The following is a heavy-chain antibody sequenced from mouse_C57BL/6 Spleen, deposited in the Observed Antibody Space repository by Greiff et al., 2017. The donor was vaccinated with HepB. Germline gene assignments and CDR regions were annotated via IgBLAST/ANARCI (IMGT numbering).Heavy chain of an antibody. CDR1: GFNIKDDY. V-gene: IGHV14-4*01. CDR2: IDPENGDT. CDR3: TTEGYYYGSRPFAY. J-gene: IGHJ3*01. Sequence: VQLKESGAELVRPGASVKLSCTASGFNIKDDYMHWVKQRPEQGLEWIGWIDPENGDTEYASKFQGKATITADTSSNTAYLQLSSLTSEDTAVYYCTTEGYYYGSRPFAYWGQGTLVTVSA. D-gene: IGHD1-1*01.